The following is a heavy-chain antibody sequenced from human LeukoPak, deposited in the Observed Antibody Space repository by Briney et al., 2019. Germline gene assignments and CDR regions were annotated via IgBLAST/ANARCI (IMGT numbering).Heavy chain of an antibody. V-gene: IGHV4-34*01. D-gene: IGHD3-22*01. Sequence: PSETLSLTCAVYGGSFSVYYWSWIRQPPGKGLEWIGEINHSGGTNYNPSLKSRVTISVDTSKNQFSLKLSSVTAADTAVYYCARGDNYDSSGYHPKPSRWGQGTLVTVSS. CDR3: ARGDNYDSSGYHPKPSR. CDR1: GGSFSVYY. J-gene: IGHJ4*02. CDR2: INHSGGT.